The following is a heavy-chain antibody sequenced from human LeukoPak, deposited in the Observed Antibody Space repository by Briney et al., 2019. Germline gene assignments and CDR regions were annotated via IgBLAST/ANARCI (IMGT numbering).Heavy chain of an antibody. D-gene: IGHD2-15*01. Sequence: GGSLRLSCAASGFTVSSNYMTWVRQAPGKGLEWVSSLDSGGNTYYADSVKGRFSLSRDNSKNTLYLQMNSLRAEDTALYFCARDRRYCSGGSCYFDYFFDYWGQGTLVTVSS. CDR3: ARDRRYCSGGSCYFDYFFDY. CDR2: LDSGGNT. CDR1: GFTVSSNY. V-gene: IGHV3-66*01. J-gene: IGHJ4*02.